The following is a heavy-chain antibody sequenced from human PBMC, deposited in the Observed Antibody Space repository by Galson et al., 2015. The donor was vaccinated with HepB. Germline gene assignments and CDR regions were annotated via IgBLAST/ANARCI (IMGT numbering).Heavy chain of an antibody. Sequence: SVKVSCKASGYTFTSSYMHWVRQAPGQGLEWIGIINPNGDSTNYAQKFQGRVTMTGDTSTSTVYMELSNLRSEDTAVYYCARALFGSGWYPFDYWGQGSLVTVSS. CDR1: GYTFTSSY. J-gene: IGHJ4*02. V-gene: IGHV1-46*01. CDR2: INPNGDST. D-gene: IGHD6-19*01. CDR3: ARALFGSGWYPFDY.